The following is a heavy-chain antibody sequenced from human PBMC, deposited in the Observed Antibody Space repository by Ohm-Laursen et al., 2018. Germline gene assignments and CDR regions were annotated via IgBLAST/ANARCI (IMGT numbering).Heavy chain of an antibody. D-gene: IGHD3-9*01. CDR3: AVSKVRYSFTYLADF. V-gene: IGHV4-31*03. CDR1: GGSISSGGYY. CDR2: IYYSGST. J-gene: IGHJ4*02. Sequence: TLSLTCTVSGGSISSGGYYWSWIRQHPGKGLEWIGYIYYSGSTYYNPSLKSRVTISVDTSKNQFSLKLSSVTAADTAVYYCAVSKVRYSFTYLADFWGQGTLVTVPS.